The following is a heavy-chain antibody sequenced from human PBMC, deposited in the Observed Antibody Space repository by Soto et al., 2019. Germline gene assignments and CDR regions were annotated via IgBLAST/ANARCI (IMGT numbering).Heavy chain of an antibody. CDR1: GFTFCSYG. CDR2: ISYDGSNK. Sequence: PGGSLRLSCAASGFTFCSYGMHWVRQALGKGLEWVALISYDGSNKYYADSVKGRFTISRDNSKNTLYLQMNSLRAEDTAVYYCARDGSSWYRRTEGMDVWGQGTTVTVSS. V-gene: IGHV3-30*03. J-gene: IGHJ6*02. D-gene: IGHD6-13*01. CDR3: ARDGSSWYRRTEGMDV.